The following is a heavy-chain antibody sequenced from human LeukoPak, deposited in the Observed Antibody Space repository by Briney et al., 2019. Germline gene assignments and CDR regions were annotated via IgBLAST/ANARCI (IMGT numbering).Heavy chain of an antibody. CDR2: VYTSGYT. V-gene: IGHV4-4*07. Sequence: SETLSLTCSVSGGSMNTYYWIWLRQPAGKGLEWIGRVYTSGYTKYNPSLQSRVTKSVDTSKKQLSLMLTSLTAADTAVYYCARETLVGTTNYFDHWGQGALVTVSS. CDR3: ARETLVGTTNYFDH. CDR1: GGSMNTYY. D-gene: IGHD1-26*01. J-gene: IGHJ4*02.